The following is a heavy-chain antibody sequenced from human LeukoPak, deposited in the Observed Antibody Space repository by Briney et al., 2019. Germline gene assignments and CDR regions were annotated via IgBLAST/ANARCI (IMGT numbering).Heavy chain of an antibody. CDR1: GYTFNSDG. Sequence: SVKVSCKASGYTFNSDGISWVRQAPGQGLERMGWISGYNGNKKYVQKFQGSVTMTTDTSTSTAYMELRSLRSDDTAVYYCARDGRHRYYYDRGGNYGSWFDPWGQGTLVTVSS. V-gene: IGHV1-18*01. J-gene: IGHJ5*02. CDR2: ISGYNGNK. D-gene: IGHD3-22*01. CDR3: ARDGRHRYYYDRGGNYGSWFDP.